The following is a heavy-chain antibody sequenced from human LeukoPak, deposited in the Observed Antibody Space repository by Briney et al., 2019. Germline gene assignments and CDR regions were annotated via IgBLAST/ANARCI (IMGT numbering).Heavy chain of an antibody. CDR3: AGEGGYPPSAFDI. Sequence: SGGSLRLSCAASGFTFDDYAMHWVRQAPGKGLEWVSGISWNSGSIGYADSVKGRFTISRYNAKNTLYLQMNSLRAEDTAVYYCAGEGGYPPSAFDIWGQGTMVTVSS. V-gene: IGHV3-9*01. J-gene: IGHJ3*02. D-gene: IGHD3-16*01. CDR2: ISWNSGSI. CDR1: GFTFDDYA.